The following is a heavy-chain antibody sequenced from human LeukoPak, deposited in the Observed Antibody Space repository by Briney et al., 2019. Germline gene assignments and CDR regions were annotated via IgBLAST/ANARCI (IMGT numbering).Heavy chain of an antibody. Sequence: GGSLRLSCAASGFTVSSNYMSWVRQAPGKGLEWVSVIYSGGSTYYADSVKGRFTISRDNSKNTLYLQMNSLRAEDTAVYYCARDSQQQLDSPPYYYYMDVWGKGTTVTVSS. V-gene: IGHV3-53*01. CDR3: ARDSQQQLDSPPYYYYMDV. J-gene: IGHJ6*03. CDR2: IYSGGST. CDR1: GFTVSSNY. D-gene: IGHD6-13*01.